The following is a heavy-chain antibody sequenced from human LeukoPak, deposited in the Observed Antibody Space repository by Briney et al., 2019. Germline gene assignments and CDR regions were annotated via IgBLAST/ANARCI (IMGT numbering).Heavy chain of an antibody. CDR1: GYSISSGYY. V-gene: IGHV4-38-2*01. CDR2: IYHSGST. Sequence: PSETLSLTCAVSGYSISSGYYWGWIRQPPGKGLEWIGRIYHSGSTYYNPSLKSRVTISVDTSKNQFSLKLSSVTAADTAVYYCARRALYLGDAFDIWGQGTMVTVSS. CDR3: ARRALYLGDAFDI. J-gene: IGHJ3*02. D-gene: IGHD2/OR15-2a*01.